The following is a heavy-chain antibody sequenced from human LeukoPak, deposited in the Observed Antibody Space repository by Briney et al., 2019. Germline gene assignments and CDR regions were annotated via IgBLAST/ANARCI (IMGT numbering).Heavy chain of an antibody. V-gene: IGHV3-48*03. D-gene: IGHD6-19*01. CDR2: ISSSGSTI. CDR3: ASGIAVAANWFDP. CDR1: GFTFSSYE. J-gene: IGHJ5*02. Sequence: GGSLRLSCAASGFTFSSYEMSWARQAPGKGLEWGSYISSSGSTIYYADSVKGRFTISRDNAKNSLYLQMNSLRAEDTAVYYCASGIAVAANWFDPWGQGTLVTVSS.